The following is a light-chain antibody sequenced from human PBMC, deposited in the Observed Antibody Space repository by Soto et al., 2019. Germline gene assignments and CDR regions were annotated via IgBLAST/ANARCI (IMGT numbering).Light chain of an antibody. V-gene: IGKV1-33*01. CDR3: QQYGNLPLT. CDR1: QDINIH. CDR2: DAS. Sequence: DIQMTQSPTSLSAFVGDRVTITCQASQDINIHLNWYQQKPGKAPKLLIYDASNLATGVPSRFSGSRSETDFTFSISSLQPEDIATYYCQQYGNLPLTFGGGTKVEI. J-gene: IGKJ4*01.